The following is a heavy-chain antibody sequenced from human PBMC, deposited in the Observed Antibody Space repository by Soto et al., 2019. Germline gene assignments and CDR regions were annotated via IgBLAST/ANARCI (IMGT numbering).Heavy chain of an antibody. CDR3: ARPIVGAYDAFDI. V-gene: IGHV1-69*13. CDR2: IIPIFGTA. CDR1: GYTFTSYG. D-gene: IGHD1-26*01. Sequence: SVKVSCKASGYTFTSYGISWVRQAPGQGLEWMGGIIPIFGTANYAQKFQGRVTITADESTSTAYMELSSLRSEDTAVYYCARPIVGAYDAFDIWGQGTLVTVSS. J-gene: IGHJ3*02.